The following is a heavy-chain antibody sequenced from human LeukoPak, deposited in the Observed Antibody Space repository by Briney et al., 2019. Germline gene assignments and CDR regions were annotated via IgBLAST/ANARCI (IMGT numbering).Heavy chain of an antibody. J-gene: IGHJ6*03. CDR2: IYPGDSDT. CDR3: ARADDYYYYYMDV. Sequence: GESLKISCKGSGYSFTTYWIDWVRQMPGKGLEWMGIIYPGDSDTRYSPSFQGQVTISAVKSISTAYLQWSSLKASDTAMYYCARADDYYYYYMDVWGKGTTVTVSS. V-gene: IGHV5-51*01. CDR1: GYSFTTYW.